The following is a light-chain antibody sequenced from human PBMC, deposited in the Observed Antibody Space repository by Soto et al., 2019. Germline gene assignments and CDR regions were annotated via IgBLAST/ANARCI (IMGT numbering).Light chain of an antibody. Sequence: QSVLTQPASVSGSPGQSITISCTGTSSDVGTYNYVSWYQQHPGKAPTVMIYDVSNRPSGVSNRFSGSKSGNTASLTISGLQAEDEADYYCSSYTGSSTSVIFGGGTKLTVL. CDR1: SSDVGTYNY. CDR3: SSYTGSSTSVI. J-gene: IGLJ2*01. CDR2: DVS. V-gene: IGLV2-14*03.